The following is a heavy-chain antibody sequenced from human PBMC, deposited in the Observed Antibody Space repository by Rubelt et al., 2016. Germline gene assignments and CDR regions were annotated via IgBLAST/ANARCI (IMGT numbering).Heavy chain of an antibody. CDR3: ARKLELYYYYYGMDV. J-gene: IGHJ6*02. CDR2: ISSSSSYI. D-gene: IGHD1-7*01. Sequence: VQLVESGGGVVQPGRSLRLSCAASGFTFSSYGMHWVRQAPGKGLEWVSSISSSSSYIYYADSVKGRFTVSRDNGKNSLYLQMNSLRAEDTAVYYCARKLELYYYYYGMDVWGQGTTVTVSS. V-gene: IGHV3-21*01. CDR1: GFTFSSYG.